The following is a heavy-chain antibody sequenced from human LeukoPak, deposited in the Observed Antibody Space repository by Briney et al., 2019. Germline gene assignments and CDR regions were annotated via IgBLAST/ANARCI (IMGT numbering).Heavy chain of an antibody. CDR2: ISAYNGNT. CDR1: GYTFTSYG. Sequence: GASVKVSCKASGYTFTSYGISWVRQAPGQGLEWMGWISAYNGNTNYAQKLQGRVTMTTDTSTSTAYMELRSLRSDDTAVYYCARDGVYLSGSSSVEYYFDYWGQGTLVTVSS. CDR3: ARDGVYLSGSSSVEYYFDY. V-gene: IGHV1-18*01. D-gene: IGHD6-6*01. J-gene: IGHJ4*02.